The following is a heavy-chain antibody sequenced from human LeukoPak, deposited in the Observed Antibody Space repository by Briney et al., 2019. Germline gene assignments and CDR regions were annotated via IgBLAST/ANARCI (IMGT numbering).Heavy chain of an antibody. J-gene: IGHJ4*02. D-gene: IGHD2-21*01. V-gene: IGHV3-23*01. CDR1: GFTFSSYA. CDR3: TRGEVFDY. Sequence: GGSLRLSCAASGFTFSSYAMSWVRQAPGKGLEWVSAISGSGGSTYYADSVKGRFTISRDNSKNTLFLQMNSLGPEDTAVYYCTRGEVFDYWGQGTLVTVSS. CDR2: ISGSGGST.